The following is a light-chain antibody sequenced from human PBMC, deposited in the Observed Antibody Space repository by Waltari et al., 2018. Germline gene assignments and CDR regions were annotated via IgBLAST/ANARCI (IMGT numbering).Light chain of an antibody. CDR3: CSYAGTYTLL. CDR1: THDVGGYEY. J-gene: IGLJ2*01. Sequence: QSALTQPRSVSRSPGQSVTIPCTGTTHDVGGYEYVSWDQQYPGKAPKLQIYDVTTRPSGVPDRFSGSKSGNTASLTISGLQAEDEADYYCCSYAGTYTLLFGGGTKLTVL. CDR2: DVT. V-gene: IGLV2-11*01.